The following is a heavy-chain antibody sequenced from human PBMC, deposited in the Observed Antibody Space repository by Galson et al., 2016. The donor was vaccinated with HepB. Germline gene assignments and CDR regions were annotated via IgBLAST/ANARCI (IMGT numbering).Heavy chain of an antibody. CDR2: IKQDGSEK. D-gene: IGHD2-2*01. CDR3: AGGKWGVYCSSTSCYRWYFDC. CDR1: GFTFSSYW. J-gene: IGHJ2*01. Sequence: SLSLSCAASGFTFSSYWMSWVRQAPGKGLEWVANIKQDGSEKYYVDSVKGRFTISRDNAKSSLYLQMNSLRAEDTAVYYCAGGKWGVYCSSTSCYRWYFDCLGRCTLVPVSS. V-gene: IGHV3-7*03.